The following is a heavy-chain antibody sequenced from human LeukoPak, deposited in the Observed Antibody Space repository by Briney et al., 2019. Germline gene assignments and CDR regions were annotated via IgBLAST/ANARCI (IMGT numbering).Heavy chain of an antibody. CDR2: IYYSGST. CDR1: GGSISSNY. Sequence: SETLSLTCTVSGGSISSNYWSWIRQPPGKGLEWIGYIYYSGSTNYNPSLKSRVTISVDTSKNQFSLKLSSVTAADTAVYYCARSYYYGSGSYGMDVWGKGTTVTVSS. V-gene: IGHV4-59*01. D-gene: IGHD3-10*01. J-gene: IGHJ6*04. CDR3: ARSYYYGSGSYGMDV.